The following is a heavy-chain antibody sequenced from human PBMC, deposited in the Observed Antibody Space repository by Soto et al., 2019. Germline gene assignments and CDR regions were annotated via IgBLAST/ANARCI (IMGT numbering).Heavy chain of an antibody. CDR3: ARDEMAVDGTPDY. J-gene: IGHJ4*02. CDR2: ISXYNGNX. CDR1: GSTFTSYG. Sequence: GXSVKVSCKASGSTFTSYGISWVRQAPGQVLEWMGWISXYNGNXNYAKKIQGRXXMTTDKSXXKAYMELRSLRSDETAVYYCARDEMAVDGTPDYWGQGTLVTVSS. V-gene: IGHV1-18*01. D-gene: IGHD6-19*01.